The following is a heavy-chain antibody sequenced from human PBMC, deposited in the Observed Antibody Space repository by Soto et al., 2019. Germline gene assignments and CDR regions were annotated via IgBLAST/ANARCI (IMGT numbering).Heavy chain of an antibody. Sequence: QVQLVQSGAEVKKPGASVKVSCKASGYTFTSYYMHWVRQAPGQGLEWMGIINPSGGSTRYAQKFQGRVTMTRDTSTSTVYMELSSLRSEDTAVYYCARVLIYDSSGYYFDYWGQGTLVTVSS. CDR3: ARVLIYDSSGYYFDY. D-gene: IGHD3-22*01. J-gene: IGHJ4*02. CDR2: INPSGGST. V-gene: IGHV1-46*01. CDR1: GYTFTSYY.